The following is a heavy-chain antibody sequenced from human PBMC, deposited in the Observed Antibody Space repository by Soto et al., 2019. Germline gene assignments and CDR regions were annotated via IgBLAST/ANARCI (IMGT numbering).Heavy chain of an antibody. Sequence: SETLSLTCTVSGGSISSYYWSWIRQPPGKGLEWIGYIYYSGSTNYNPSLKSRVTISVDTSKNQFSLKLSSVTAADTAVYYCARFAMVRGVITTPPGFDYWGQGTLVTVS. J-gene: IGHJ4*02. CDR2: IYYSGST. CDR1: GGSISSYY. D-gene: IGHD3-10*01. V-gene: IGHV4-59*08. CDR3: ARFAMVRGVITTPPGFDY.